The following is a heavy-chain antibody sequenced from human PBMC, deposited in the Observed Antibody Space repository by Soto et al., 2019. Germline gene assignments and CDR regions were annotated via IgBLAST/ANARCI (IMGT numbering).Heavy chain of an antibody. CDR2: IKSKTDGGTT. V-gene: IGHV3-15*01. CDR1: GFTFSNAW. J-gene: IGHJ4*02. Sequence: EVQLVESGGGLVKPGGSLRLSCAASGFTFSNAWMSWVRQAPGKGLEWVGRIKSKTDGGTTDYAAPVKGRFTISRDDSKNTLYLQMYSLKTEDTAVYYSTTEDYDFWRGYYLAYWGQGTLVTVSS. D-gene: IGHD3-3*01. CDR3: TTEDYDFWRGYYLAY.